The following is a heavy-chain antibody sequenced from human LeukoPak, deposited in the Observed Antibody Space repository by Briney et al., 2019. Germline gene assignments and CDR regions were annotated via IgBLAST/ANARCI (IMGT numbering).Heavy chain of an antibody. D-gene: IGHD7-27*01. CDR3: ARYGAGDRKGGFDY. J-gene: IGHJ4*02. CDR1: GYSISSGYY. CDR2: IYHSGST. V-gene: IGHV4-38-2*02. Sequence: SETLSLTCTVSGYSISSGYYWGWIRQPPGKGLEWIGSIYHSGSTYYNPSLKSRVTISVDTSKNQFSLKLSSVTAADTAVYYCARYGAGDRKGGFDYWGQGTLVTVSS.